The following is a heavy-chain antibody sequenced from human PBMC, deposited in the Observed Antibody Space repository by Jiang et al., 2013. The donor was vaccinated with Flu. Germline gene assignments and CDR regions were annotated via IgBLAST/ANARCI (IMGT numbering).Heavy chain of an antibody. J-gene: IGHJ6*02. V-gene: IGHV4-39*01. CDR3: GSQGDGYGPLVAMDV. CDR1: GDPISSSSYY. CDR2: IYYSGST. D-gene: IGHD2-8*02. Sequence: YGPGLVKPSETLSLTCSVSGDPISSSSYYWGWIRQPPGKGLEWIGSIYYSGSTYYNPSLKSRITISVDTSKNQFSLKLSSVTAADTAVYYCGSQGDGYGPLVAMDVWGQGTTVTVSS.